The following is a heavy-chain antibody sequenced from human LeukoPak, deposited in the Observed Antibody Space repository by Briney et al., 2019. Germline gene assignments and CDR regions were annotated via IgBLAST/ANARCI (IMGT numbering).Heavy chain of an antibody. V-gene: IGHV3-30*02. D-gene: IGHD6-13*01. CDR3: ARDGIAAAGTVY. J-gene: IGHJ4*02. CDR2: IRYDGSNK. Sequence: PGGSLRLSWAASGFTFSSYGMHWVGQAPGKGLEWVAFIRYDGSNKYYADSVKGRFTISRDNAKNSLYLQMNSLRAEDTAVYYCARDGIAAAGTVYWGQGTLVTVSS. CDR1: GFTFSSYG.